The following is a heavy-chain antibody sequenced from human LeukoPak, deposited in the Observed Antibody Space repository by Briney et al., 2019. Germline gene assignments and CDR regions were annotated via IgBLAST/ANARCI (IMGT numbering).Heavy chain of an antibody. Sequence: PGGSLRLSCAASGFTFSSYPMNWVRQAPGKGLEWVSVISGSGGATFYGDSVKGRFTISRDNSKNTLYLQMNSLRAEDTAIYYCAKEGTAHGSGSSYFYGMDVWGQGTTVTVSS. CDR3: AKEGTAHGSGSSYFYGMDV. CDR2: ISGSGGAT. V-gene: IGHV3-23*01. J-gene: IGHJ6*02. D-gene: IGHD3-10*01. CDR1: GFTFSSYP.